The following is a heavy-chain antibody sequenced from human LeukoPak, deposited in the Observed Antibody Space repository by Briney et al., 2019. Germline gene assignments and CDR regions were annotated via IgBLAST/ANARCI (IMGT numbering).Heavy chain of an antibody. Sequence: SGGSLRLSCAASGFTFSSYWMSWVRQAPGKGLEWVANIKQDGSERYYVDSVKGRFTISRDNAKNSLYLQMNSLRAEDTAAYYCARGRYCSGGSCYWAFDYWGQGTLVTVSS. V-gene: IGHV3-7*01. J-gene: IGHJ4*02. D-gene: IGHD2-15*01. CDR1: GFTFSSYW. CDR2: IKQDGSER. CDR3: ARGRYCSGGSCYWAFDY.